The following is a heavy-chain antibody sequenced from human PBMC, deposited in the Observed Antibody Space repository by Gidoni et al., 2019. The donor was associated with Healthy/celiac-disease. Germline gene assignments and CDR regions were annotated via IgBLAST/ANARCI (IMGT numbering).Heavy chain of an antibody. J-gene: IGHJ4*02. CDR3: ARVGDSSSWYEGVEGTYDY. Sequence: EVQLVQSGGGLVKPGGSLRLSCAASGFTFSSDSMHWFRQAPGQGLEWVSSISSSSSYIYYADSVKGRFTISRDNAKNSLYLQMNSLRAEDTAVYYCARVGDSSSWYEGVEGTYDYWGQGTLVTVSS. V-gene: IGHV3-21*01. CDR1: GFTFSSDS. CDR2: ISSSSSYI. D-gene: IGHD6-13*01.